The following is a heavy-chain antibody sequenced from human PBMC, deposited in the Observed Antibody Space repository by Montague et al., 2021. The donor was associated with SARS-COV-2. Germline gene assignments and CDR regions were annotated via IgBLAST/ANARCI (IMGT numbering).Heavy chain of an antibody. Sequence: TLSLSCPVSGDSINTGNFYWSWIRQPAGKQLEWIGRIFKSGTANYNPPLKGRVTITMDTSKNEFSLKLRYVTAADTAMYSCARGFTTGFYPYWFDLWGQGALVTVSS. CDR3: ARGFTTGFYPYWFDL. CDR2: IFKSGTA. D-gene: IGHD1-1*01. V-gene: IGHV4-61*02. CDR1: GDSINTGNFY. J-gene: IGHJ5*02.